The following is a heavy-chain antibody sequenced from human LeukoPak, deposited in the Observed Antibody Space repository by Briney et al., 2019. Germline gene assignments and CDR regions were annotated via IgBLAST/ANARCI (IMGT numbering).Heavy chain of an antibody. CDR1: GFTFSSYG. V-gene: IGHV3-30*18. CDR3: AKWTVYYYDSSGTLDY. Sequence: PGGSLRLSCAASGFTFSSYGMHWVRQAPGKGLEWVAVISYDGSNKYYADSVKGRFTISRDNSKNTLYLQMNSLRAEDTAVYYCAKWTVYYYDSSGTLDYWGQGTLVTVSS. CDR2: ISYDGSNK. J-gene: IGHJ4*02. D-gene: IGHD3-22*01.